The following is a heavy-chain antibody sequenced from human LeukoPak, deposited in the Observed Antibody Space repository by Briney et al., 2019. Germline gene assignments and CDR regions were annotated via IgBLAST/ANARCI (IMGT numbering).Heavy chain of an antibody. J-gene: IGHJ4*02. CDR2: ISAYNGNT. CDR1: GYTFTSYG. D-gene: IGHD4-17*01. V-gene: IGHV1-18*01. Sequence: ASVKVSCKASGYTFTSYGISWVRQAPGQGLEWMGWISAYNGNTNYAQKLRGRVTMTTDTSTSTAYMELRSLRSDDTAVYYCARGGYGDYDRLPYFDYWGQGTLVTVSS. CDR3: ARGGYGDYDRLPYFDY.